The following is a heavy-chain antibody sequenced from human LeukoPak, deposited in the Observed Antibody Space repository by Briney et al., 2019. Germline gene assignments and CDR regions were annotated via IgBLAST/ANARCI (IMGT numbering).Heavy chain of an antibody. CDR2: IYYSGST. Sequence: PSETLSLTCTVSGGSISSYYWSWIRQPPGKGLEWIGYIYYSGSTNYNPSLKSRVTISVDTSKNQFSLKLSSVTAADTAVYYCARDYDYYGSGFFDYWGQGTLVTVSS. D-gene: IGHD3-10*01. CDR1: GGSISSYY. J-gene: IGHJ4*02. CDR3: ARDYDYYGSGFFDY. V-gene: IGHV4-59*01.